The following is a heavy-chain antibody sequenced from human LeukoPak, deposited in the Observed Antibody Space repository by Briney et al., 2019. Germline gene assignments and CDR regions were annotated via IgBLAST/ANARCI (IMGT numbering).Heavy chain of an antibody. CDR3: ASGNWNDRAFDI. Sequence: PGGSLRLSCAASGYTFSSYSVNWVRQAPGKGLEWVSSISSSSSYICYADSVKGRFTISRDNAKNSLYLQMNSLRAGDTSIYYCASGNWNDRAFDIWGQGTMVTVSS. CDR1: GYTFSSYS. D-gene: IGHD1-20*01. V-gene: IGHV3-21*01. CDR2: ISSSSSYI. J-gene: IGHJ3*02.